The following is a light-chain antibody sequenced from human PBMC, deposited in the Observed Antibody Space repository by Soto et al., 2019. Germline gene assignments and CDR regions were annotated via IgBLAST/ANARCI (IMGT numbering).Light chain of an antibody. V-gene: IGKV1-33*01. Sequence: DIQMTQYPSSLSASVGDIVTITCQASQDIINYLNWYQQKPGKAPKLLIYDASNLETGVPSRFSGSGSGTDFTFTISSLQPEDIATYYCQQYDNLLITFGQGTRLEIK. J-gene: IGKJ5*01. CDR1: QDIINY. CDR2: DAS. CDR3: QQYDNLLIT.